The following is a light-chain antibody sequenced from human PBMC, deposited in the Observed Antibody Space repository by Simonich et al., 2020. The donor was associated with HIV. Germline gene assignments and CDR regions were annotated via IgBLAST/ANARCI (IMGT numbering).Light chain of an antibody. CDR3: QQYGRSPLT. Sequence: EILMTQSPATLSVSPWKRPTLSCSPSQSVSSNLAWYQQKPGQAPRLLIYCASTRATGIPARFSGSGAGTEFTLTISSLQSEDFAVYYCQQYGRSPLTFGGGTKVEI. V-gene: IGKV3-15*01. J-gene: IGKJ4*01. CDR2: CAS. CDR1: QSVSSN.